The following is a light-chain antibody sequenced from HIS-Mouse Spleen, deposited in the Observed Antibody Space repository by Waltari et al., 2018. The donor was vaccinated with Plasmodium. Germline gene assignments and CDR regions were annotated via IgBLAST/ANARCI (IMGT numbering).Light chain of an antibody. Sequence: EIVMTQSPATLSVSPGERATLSCRASQSVSSNLAWYQQKPGQAPRLLIYGASTRATGIPARFSGSGSGTEFTLTISSLQCEDFAGYYCQQYNNWSFTFGPGTKVDIK. CDR2: GAS. CDR3: QQYNNWSFT. V-gene: IGKV3-15*01. J-gene: IGKJ3*01. CDR1: QSVSSN.